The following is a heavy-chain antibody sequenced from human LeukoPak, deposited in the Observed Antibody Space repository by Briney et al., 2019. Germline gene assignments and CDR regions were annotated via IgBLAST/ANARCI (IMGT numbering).Heavy chain of an antibody. CDR2: ISSSSSYI. V-gene: IGHV3-21*01. J-gene: IGHJ4*02. Sequence: RGSLRLSCAASGFTFSSYSMNWVRQAPGKGLEWVSSISSSSSYIYYADSVKGRFTISRDNAKNSLYLQMNSRRAEDTAVYYCARDQTTYYFDYWGQGTLDTVSS. D-gene: IGHD1-1*01. CDR3: ARDQTTYYFDY. CDR1: GFTFSSYS.